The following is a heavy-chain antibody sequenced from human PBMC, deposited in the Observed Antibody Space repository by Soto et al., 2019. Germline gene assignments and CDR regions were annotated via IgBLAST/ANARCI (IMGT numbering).Heavy chain of an antibody. CDR2: TYWDDDN. D-gene: IGHD1-20*01. Sequence: SGPTLVQPPQTLTLTCSFSGFSISTSGVGVGWIRQPPGKALEWLAFTYWDDDNRYNPSLKSRLTVAKDTSKSLVVLLMTNMDPVDTATYYCAHRRGGYNWDDGYFDYWGQGTLVTVSS. V-gene: IGHV2-5*02. CDR3: AHRRGGYNWDDGYFDY. CDR1: GFSISTSGVG. J-gene: IGHJ4*02.